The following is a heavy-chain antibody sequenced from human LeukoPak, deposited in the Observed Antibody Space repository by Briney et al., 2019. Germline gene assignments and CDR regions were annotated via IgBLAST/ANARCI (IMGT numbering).Heavy chain of an antibody. V-gene: IGHV4-34*01. CDR1: GSFSDHS. Sequence: PSDTLSLTCAVYGSFSDHSWSWIRQPPEKGLERIGEIDEWRRTSYSPSLESRVTLSVDTSKNQFSMKLTSVTAADTAVYFCARHGGPYSRYPWYYYYMDVWGKGTTVTVSS. D-gene: IGHD2-15*01. J-gene: IGHJ6*03. CDR3: ARHGGPYSRYPWYYYYMDV. CDR2: IDEWRRT.